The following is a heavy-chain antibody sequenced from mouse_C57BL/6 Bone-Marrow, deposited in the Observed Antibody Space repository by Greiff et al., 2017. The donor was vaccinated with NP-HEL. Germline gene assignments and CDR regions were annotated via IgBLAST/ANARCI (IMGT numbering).Heavy chain of an antibody. V-gene: IGHV5-12*01. D-gene: IGHD3-2*02. Sequence: EVQGVESGGGLVQPGGSLKLSCAASGFTFSDYYMYWVRQTPEKRLEWVAYISNGGGSTYYPDTVKGRFTISRDNAKNTLYLQMSRLKSEDTAMYYCARHPAAQAFYWYFDVWGTGTTVTVSS. CDR2: ISNGGGST. CDR1: GFTFSDYY. J-gene: IGHJ1*03. CDR3: ARHPAAQAFYWYFDV.